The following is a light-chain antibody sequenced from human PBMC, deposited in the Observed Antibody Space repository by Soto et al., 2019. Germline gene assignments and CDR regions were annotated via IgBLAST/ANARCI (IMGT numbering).Light chain of an antibody. V-gene: IGKV3-20*01. CDR2: ETS. CDR3: QQYGSSGT. Sequence: EIVLTQSPGTLSLSPGERAARSCRASQSFSSSYLAWYQQKPGQAPRLLIYETSSRATGIPDRFSGSGSQTDFTLTISRLEPEDFAVYYCQQYGSSGTFGQGTKVDI. J-gene: IGKJ1*01. CDR1: QSFSSSY.